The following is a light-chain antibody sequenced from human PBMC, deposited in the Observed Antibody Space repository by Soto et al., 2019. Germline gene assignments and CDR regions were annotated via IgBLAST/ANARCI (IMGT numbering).Light chain of an antibody. Sequence: QSALTQPASVSGSPGQSITISYTGTSSDVGGYNYVSWYQQRPGKAPKLMIYDVSYRPSGVSNRFSGSKSGNTASLTISGLQAEDEADYYCSSYTSTTTLYVVFGGGTKVTVL. CDR1: SSDVGGYNY. CDR3: SSYTSTTTLYVV. J-gene: IGLJ2*01. V-gene: IGLV2-14*01. CDR2: DVS.